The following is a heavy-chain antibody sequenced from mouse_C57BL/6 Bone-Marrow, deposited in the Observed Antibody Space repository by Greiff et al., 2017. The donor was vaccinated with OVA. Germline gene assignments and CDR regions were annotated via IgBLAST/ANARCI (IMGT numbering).Heavy chain of an antibody. CDR2: IYPGSGNT. J-gene: IGHJ3*01. V-gene: IGHV1-66*01. CDR1: GYSFTSYY. D-gene: IGHD2-4*01. Sequence: VQLQQSGPELVKPGASVKISCKASGYSFTSYYIHWVKQRPGQGLEWIGWIYPGSGNTKYNEKFKGKATLTADTSSSTAYMQLSSLTSEDSAVYYCARWGYDFFDYWGQGTLVTVSA. CDR3: ARWGYDFFDY.